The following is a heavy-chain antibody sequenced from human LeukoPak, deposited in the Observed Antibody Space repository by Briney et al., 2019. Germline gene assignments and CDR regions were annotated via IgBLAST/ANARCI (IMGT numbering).Heavy chain of an antibody. J-gene: IGHJ4*02. V-gene: IGHV3-23*01. CDR1: GFTFSSYA. CDR2: IGGSGGST. Sequence: QPGGSLRLSCAASGFTFSSYAMSWVRQAPGKGLEWVSAIGGSGGSTYYADSVKGRFTISRDNSKNTLYLQMNSLRAEDTAVYYCAKGVVVFYSFDYWGQGTLVTVSS. D-gene: IGHD3-22*01. CDR3: AKGVVVFYSFDY.